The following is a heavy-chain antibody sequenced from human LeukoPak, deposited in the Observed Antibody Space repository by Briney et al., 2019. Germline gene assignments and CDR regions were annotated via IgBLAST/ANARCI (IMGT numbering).Heavy chain of an antibody. Sequence: GSLRLSCAASGFTFSSYWMNWTRQAPGKGLEWVASINHNGNVNYYVDSVKGRFTISRDNAKNSLYLQMSNLRAEDTAVYFCARGGGLDVWGQGATVTVSS. D-gene: IGHD3-16*01. J-gene: IGHJ6*02. CDR1: GFTFSSYW. V-gene: IGHV3-7*03. CDR3: ARGGGLDV. CDR2: INHNGNVN.